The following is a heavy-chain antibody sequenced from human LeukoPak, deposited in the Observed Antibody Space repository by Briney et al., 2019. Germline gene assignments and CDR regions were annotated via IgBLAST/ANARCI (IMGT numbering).Heavy chain of an antibody. CDR1: GYIFTDYY. CDR2: INPNSGGT. Sequence: ASVKVSCKASGYIFTDYYMHWVRQAPGQELGWMGRINPNSGGTNYAQKFQGRVTMTRDTSISTAYMELSRLRSDDTAVYYCTRDVGSRYGHDCWGQGTLVTVSS. D-gene: IGHD5-18*01. J-gene: IGHJ4*02. V-gene: IGHV1/OR15-1*04. CDR3: TRDVGSRYGHDC.